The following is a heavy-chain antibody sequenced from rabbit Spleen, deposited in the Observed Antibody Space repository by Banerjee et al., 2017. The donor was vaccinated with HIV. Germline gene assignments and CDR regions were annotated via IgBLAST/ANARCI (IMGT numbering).Heavy chain of an antibody. Sequence: QQQLVESGGGLVQPGGSLKLSCAASGFSFSSRYYICWVRQAPGKGLEWIACIDSGSSGDTGYATWAKSRFTISKTSSTTVTLQMTSLTAADTATYFCARETSSGWGVVSYYFNLWGPGTLVTVS. J-gene: IGHJ4*01. CDR3: ARETSSGWGVVSYYFNL. D-gene: IGHD4-1*01. CDR1: GFSFSSRYY. CDR2: IDSGSSGDT. V-gene: IGHV1S45*01.